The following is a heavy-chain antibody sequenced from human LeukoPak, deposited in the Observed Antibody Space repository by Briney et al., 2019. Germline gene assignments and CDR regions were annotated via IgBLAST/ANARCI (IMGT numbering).Heavy chain of an antibody. CDR1: GFTFSTYW. D-gene: IGHD6-19*01. V-gene: IGHV3-7*01. Sequence: PGGSLRLSCAASGFTFSTYWMTWVRQAPGKGLECVANINQDGSEKYYVDSVKGRFTISRDNAKNSLYLQMNSLRAEDTAVYYCARVGRGSSCSSWGQGTMVTVSS. CDR2: INQDGSEK. J-gene: IGHJ3*01. CDR3: ARVGRGSSCSS.